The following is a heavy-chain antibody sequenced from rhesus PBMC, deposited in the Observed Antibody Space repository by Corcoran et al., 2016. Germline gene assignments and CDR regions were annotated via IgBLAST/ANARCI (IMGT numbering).Heavy chain of an antibody. CDR3: ARYSNPIYYGLDS. Sequence: QVQLQESGPGLGKPSETLPLTCAASGASISSTSWSWIRQPPGKGLEWIGYIYGGGGSTSYNPSLKSRVTISKDTSKNQFSLKLSSVTAADTAVYYCARYSNPIYYGLDSWGQGVVVTVSS. CDR2: IYGGGGST. CDR1: GASISSTS. V-gene: IGHV4S6*01. J-gene: IGHJ6*01. D-gene: IGHD4-23*01.